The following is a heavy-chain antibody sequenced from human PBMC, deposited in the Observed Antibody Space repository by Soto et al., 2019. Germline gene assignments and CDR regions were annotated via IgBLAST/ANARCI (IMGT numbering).Heavy chain of an antibody. CDR2: ISYDGSNK. D-gene: IGHD3-22*01. CDR1: GFTFSSYA. Sequence: GGSLRLSCAASGFTFSSYAMHWVRQAPGKGLEWVAVISYDGSNKYYADSVKGRFTISRDNSKNTLYLQMNSLRAEDTAVYYCAKEGGITMIVVVSWGQGTLVTVSS. J-gene: IGHJ5*02. V-gene: IGHV3-30-3*01. CDR3: AKEGGITMIVVVS.